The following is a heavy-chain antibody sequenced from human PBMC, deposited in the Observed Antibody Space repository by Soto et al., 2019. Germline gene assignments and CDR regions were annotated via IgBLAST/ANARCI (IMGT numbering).Heavy chain of an antibody. Sequence: SETLSLTCAVSGGSISSGNWWSWVRQPPGKGLEWIGEVYHSGSINYNPSLKSRVTISIDTSKNQFSLKLSSVTAADTAVYYCARIFNRGYLAFDYWGQGTLVTVSS. J-gene: IGHJ4*02. CDR1: GGSISSGNW. CDR3: ARIFNRGYLAFDY. D-gene: IGHD6-25*01. CDR2: VYHSGSI. V-gene: IGHV4-4*02.